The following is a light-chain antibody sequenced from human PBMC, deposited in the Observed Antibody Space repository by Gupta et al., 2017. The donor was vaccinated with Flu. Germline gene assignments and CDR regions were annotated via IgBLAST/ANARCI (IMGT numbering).Light chain of an antibody. Sequence: PSTLSASVGDSVTITCRASQTITSWLAWYQQKPGKAPKLLLYAASTLESGVPSRFSGSGSGTEFTLTITSLQPDDFATYYCQQYNSFSYTFGQGTKLEIK. CDR1: QTITSW. CDR2: AAS. J-gene: IGKJ2*01. V-gene: IGKV1-5*03. CDR3: QQYNSFSYT.